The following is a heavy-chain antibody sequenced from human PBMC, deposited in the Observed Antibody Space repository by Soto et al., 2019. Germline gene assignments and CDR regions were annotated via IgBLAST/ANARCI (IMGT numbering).Heavy chain of an antibody. Sequence: SENLSLTCAVYGGSFSGYYWSWIRQPPGKGLEWIGEINHSGSTNYNPSLKSRVTISVDTSKNQFSLKLSSVTAADTAVYYCARNGSYYDFWSGYYFGGGMDVWGQGTTVTVS. J-gene: IGHJ6*02. CDR2: INHSGST. D-gene: IGHD3-3*01. CDR1: GGSFSGYY. V-gene: IGHV4-34*01. CDR3: ARNGSYYDFWSGYYFGGGMDV.